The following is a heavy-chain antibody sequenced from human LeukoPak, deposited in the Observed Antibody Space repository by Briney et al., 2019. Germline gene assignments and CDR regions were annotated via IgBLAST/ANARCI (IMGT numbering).Heavy chain of an antibody. D-gene: IGHD3-10*01. CDR2: ISWNSGYI. V-gene: IGHV3-9*01. CDR1: GFTFDDYA. CDR3: AKVRMVRGINHFDH. J-gene: IGHJ4*02. Sequence: GGSLRLSCAASGFTFDDYAMHWVRQVPGKGLEWVAGISWNSGYIDYADSVRGRFTISRDNAKNSLYPQMNSLRAEDTALYYCAKVRMVRGINHFDHWGQGTLVTVSS.